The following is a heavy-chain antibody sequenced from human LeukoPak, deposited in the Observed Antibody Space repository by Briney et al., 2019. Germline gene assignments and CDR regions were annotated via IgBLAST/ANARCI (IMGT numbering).Heavy chain of an antibody. D-gene: IGHD6-19*01. J-gene: IGHJ2*01. V-gene: IGHV3-30*18. Sequence: GGSLRLSCAASGFAFSNYGMHWVRQAPGKGLEWVAIISYDGSNQYYTDSVKGRFTISRDNSKNTLYLQINSLRAEDTAVYFCAKDRSGLNWYFDLWGRGTLVTVSS. CDR1: GFAFSNYG. CDR3: AKDRSGLNWYFDL. CDR2: ISYDGSNQ.